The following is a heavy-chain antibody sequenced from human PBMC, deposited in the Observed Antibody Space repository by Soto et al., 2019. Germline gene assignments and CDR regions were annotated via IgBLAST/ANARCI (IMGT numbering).Heavy chain of an antibody. CDR1: GYTFTSYG. Sequence: QVQLVQSGAEVKKPGASVKVSCKASGYTFTSYGISWVRQAPGQGLEWMGWISAYNGNTKYAQKLQGRATMTTDTSPSTAYLELRSLRSDDAAVYYCARDTAMALPDAWGQGTLVTVSS. CDR2: ISAYNGNT. V-gene: IGHV1-18*01. D-gene: IGHD5-18*01. CDR3: ARDTAMALPDA. J-gene: IGHJ4*02.